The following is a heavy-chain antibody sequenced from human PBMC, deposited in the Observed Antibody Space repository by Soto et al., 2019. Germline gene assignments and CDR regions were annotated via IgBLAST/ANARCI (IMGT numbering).Heavy chain of an antibody. CDR3: ARGYLPITMIRGAANYGMDV. CDR1: GGTFSSYS. CDR2: IIPIFGTA. V-gene: IGHV1-69*13. Sequence: GASVNVSCKASGGTFSSYSISWVRQAPGQGLEWMGGIIPIFGTANYAQKFQGRVTITADESTSTAYMELSSLRSEDTAVYYCARGYLPITMIRGAANYGMDVWGQGTTVTVSS. J-gene: IGHJ6*02. D-gene: IGHD3-22*01.